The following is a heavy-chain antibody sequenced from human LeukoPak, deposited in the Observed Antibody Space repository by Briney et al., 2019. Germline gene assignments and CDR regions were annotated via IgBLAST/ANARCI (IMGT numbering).Heavy chain of an antibody. D-gene: IGHD2-2*01. Sequence: GGSLRLSCAASGFTFSNYTMTWVRQAPGKGLEWVSSIVGNAGGTYYADSVKGRFTISRDNSKNTLYLQMNSLRAEDTAVYYCAKAQGSTISAFDIWGQGTMVTVSS. CDR2: IVGNAGGT. V-gene: IGHV3-23*01. CDR1: GFTFSNYT. J-gene: IGHJ3*02. CDR3: AKAQGSTISAFDI.